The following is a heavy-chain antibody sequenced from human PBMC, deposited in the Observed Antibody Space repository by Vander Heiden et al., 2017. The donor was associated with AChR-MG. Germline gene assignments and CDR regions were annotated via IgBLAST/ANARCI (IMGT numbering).Heavy chain of an antibody. J-gene: IGHJ3*02. D-gene: IGHD2-15*01. Sequence: EVQLVESGGGLVQPGGSLRLSCAASGFTFSSYWMSWVRQAPGKGLEWVANIKQDGSEKYYVDSVKGRFTISRDNAKNSLYLQMNSLRAEDTAVYYCARVPKIVVVAADAFDIWGQGTMVTVSS. V-gene: IGHV3-7*01. CDR1: GFTFSSYW. CDR2: IKQDGSEK. CDR3: ARVPKIVVVAADAFDI.